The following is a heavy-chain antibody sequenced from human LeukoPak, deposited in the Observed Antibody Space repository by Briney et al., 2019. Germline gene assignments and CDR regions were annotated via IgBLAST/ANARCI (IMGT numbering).Heavy chain of an antibody. CDR3: AKNTKPTLVTPDF. Sequence: GGSLRLSCAASEFTFRIYAMNWVRQAPGKGLEWVAVIPYDGSNTYYADSVKGRFTISRDNSKNTLYLQMNSLRVEDSAVYYCAKNTKPTLVTPDFWGQGTLVTVSS. V-gene: IGHV3-30*18. CDR1: EFTFRIYA. J-gene: IGHJ4*02. D-gene: IGHD4-23*01. CDR2: IPYDGSNT.